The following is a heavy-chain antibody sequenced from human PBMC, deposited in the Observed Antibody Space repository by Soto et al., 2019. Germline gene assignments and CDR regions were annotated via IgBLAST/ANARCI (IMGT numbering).Heavy chain of an antibody. CDR3: AKTPTGYYDS. CDR2: VFYTGSA. V-gene: IGHV4-39*02. J-gene: IGHJ4*02. D-gene: IGHD2-8*02. CDR1: FGSNTCCYDY. Sequence: SATVSPTFCLCFGSNTCCYDYWGWIRQSPGKGLEYIGSVFYTGSAYYNPSFKSRVSIVADTSTNRFFLNLKSVTATDTGVYYCAKTPTGYYDSWGQG.